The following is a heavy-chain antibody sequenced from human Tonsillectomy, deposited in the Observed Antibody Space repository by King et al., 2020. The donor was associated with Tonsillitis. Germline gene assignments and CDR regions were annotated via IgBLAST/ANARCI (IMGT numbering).Heavy chain of an antibody. CDR2: MDNSGTT. J-gene: IGHJ4*02. CDR1: GGSISNSDHY. D-gene: IGHD1-26*01. Sequence: QLQESGPGVVKPSETLSLTCTVSGGSISNSDHYWAWIRQPPGKGLEWIGDMDNSGTTFYNPSLKTRNTISGGTSENRFPPHLRSVTAADTAVYFCARYVSGSFDYWGQGALVTVSS. CDR3: ARYVSGSFDY. V-gene: IGHV4-39*01.